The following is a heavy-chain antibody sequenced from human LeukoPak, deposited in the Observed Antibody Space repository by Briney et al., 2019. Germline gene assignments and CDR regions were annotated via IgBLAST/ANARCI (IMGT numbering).Heavy chain of an antibody. CDR1: GHTFTSYD. J-gene: IGHJ4*02. CDR2: MKHNSGDT. V-gene: IGHV1-8*01. CDR3: PRGPPESSSSDY. D-gene: IGHD6-13*01. Sequence: AAVKVSCKASGHTFTSYDSNWVRQATGQGLEWMGCMKHNSGDTGYAQKLQGRVTMTRHTSIRTAYMELSSLRSEDPAVYYCPRGPPESSSSDYWGQGTLVTVSS.